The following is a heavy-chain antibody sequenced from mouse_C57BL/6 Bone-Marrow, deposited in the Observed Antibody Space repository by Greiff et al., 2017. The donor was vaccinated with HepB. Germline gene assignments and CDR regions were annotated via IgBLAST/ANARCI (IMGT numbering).Heavy chain of an antibody. CDR1: GYTFTSYW. V-gene: IGHV1-50*01. CDR2: IDPSDSYT. Sequence: QVQLQQPGAELVKPGASVKLSCKASGYTFTSYWMQWVKQRPGQGLEWIGEIDPSDSYTNYNQKVKGKATLTVDTSSSTAYMQLSSLTSEDSAVYYCARGYYGGYWGQGTTLTVSS. J-gene: IGHJ2*01. D-gene: IGHD1-1*01. CDR3: ARGYYGGY.